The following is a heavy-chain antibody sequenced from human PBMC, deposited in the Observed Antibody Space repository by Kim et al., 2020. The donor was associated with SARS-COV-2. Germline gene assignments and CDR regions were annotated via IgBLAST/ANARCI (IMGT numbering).Heavy chain of an antibody. Sequence: SETLSLTCTVSGGSIYNYYWSWIRLPPGKGLEWIGSIYYSGTTYSNPSLKSRVTISVDMSEDQFFLKLRSVTAADTAIYYCARASSLVGVVLTNAYAMGVWGPGTTVTISS. CDR1: GGSIYNYY. J-gene: IGHJ6*02. CDR3: ARASSLVGVVLTNAYAMGV. V-gene: IGHV4-59*13. D-gene: IGHD3-10*01. CDR2: IYYSGTT.